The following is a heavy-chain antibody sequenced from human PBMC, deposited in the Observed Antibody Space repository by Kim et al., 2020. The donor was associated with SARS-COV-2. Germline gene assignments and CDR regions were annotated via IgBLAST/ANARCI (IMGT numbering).Heavy chain of an antibody. CDR2: IYYSGST. V-gene: IGHV4-39*01. Sequence: SETLSLTCTVSGGSISSSSYYWGWIRQPPGKGLEWIGSIYYSGSTYYNPSRKSRVTISVDTSKNQFSLKLSSVTAADTAVYYCARLGGGGDAVDCWGQG. CDR1: GGSISSSSYY. J-gene: IGHJ3*01. D-gene: IGHD3-16*01. CDR3: ARLGGGGDAVDC.